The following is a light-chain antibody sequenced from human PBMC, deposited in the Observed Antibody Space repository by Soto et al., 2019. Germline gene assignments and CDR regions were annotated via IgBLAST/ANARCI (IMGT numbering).Light chain of an antibody. V-gene: IGKV1-5*03. Sequence: DIQMTQSPSTLSASVGDRVTITCRASQSISSWLAWYQQKPGQAPKLLIYNASSLASGVPSRFSGSGAGTEFTITISSLHPDDFATYYCQQYNSYWTFGQGTKVEIK. CDR2: NAS. J-gene: IGKJ1*01. CDR1: QSISSW. CDR3: QQYNSYWT.